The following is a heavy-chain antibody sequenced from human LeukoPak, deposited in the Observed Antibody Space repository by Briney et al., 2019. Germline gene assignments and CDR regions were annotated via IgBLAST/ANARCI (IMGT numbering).Heavy chain of an antibody. CDR3: ARAPRWRGGEDLFDP. Sequence: SETLSLTCTVSGGPISSYYWSWIRQPAGKGLEWIGRIYTSGSTNYNPSLKSRVTMSVDTSKNQFSLKLCSVTAADTAVYYCARAPRWRGGEDLFDPWGQGTLVTVSS. D-gene: IGHD3-10*01. V-gene: IGHV4-4*07. CDR1: GGPISSYY. CDR2: IYTSGST. J-gene: IGHJ5*02.